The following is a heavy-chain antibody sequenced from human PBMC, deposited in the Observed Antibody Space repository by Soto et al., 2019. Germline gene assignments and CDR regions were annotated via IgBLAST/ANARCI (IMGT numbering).Heavy chain of an antibody. CDR3: ARAHGPYDGMDV. CDR2: IGTAGDT. CDR1: GFTFSSYD. V-gene: IGHV3-13*01. Sequence: GGSLRLSCAASGFTFSSYDMHWVRQATGKGLEWVSAIGTAGDTYYPGSVKGRFTISRENAKNSLYLQMNSLRAEDTAVYYCARAHGPYDGMDVGGQGTTVTVSS. J-gene: IGHJ6*02.